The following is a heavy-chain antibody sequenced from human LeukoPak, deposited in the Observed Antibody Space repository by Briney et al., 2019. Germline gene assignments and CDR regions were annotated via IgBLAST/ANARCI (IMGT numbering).Heavy chain of an antibody. V-gene: IGHV1-2*02. CDR2: INPNSGGT. CDR1: GYTFTGYY. D-gene: IGHD6-13*01. Sequence: ASVKVSCKASGYTFTGYYMHWVRQAPGQGLEWMGWINPNSGGTNYAQKFQGRVTMTRDTSISTAYMELSRLRSDDTAVYYCARDLEQQLPEYNWFDPWGQGTLVTVSS. CDR3: ARDLEQQLPEYNWFDP. J-gene: IGHJ5*02.